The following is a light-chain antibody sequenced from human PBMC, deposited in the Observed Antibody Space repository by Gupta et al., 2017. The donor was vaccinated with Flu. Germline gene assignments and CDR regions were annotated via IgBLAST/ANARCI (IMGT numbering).Light chain of an antibody. CDR2: KDS. CDR1: AVPKQY. CDR3: QSADSSGTGV. J-gene: IGLJ3*02. Sequence: SYELTQPPSVSVSPGQTARSTCSGDAVPKQYAYWYQQKPGQAPVLVRYKDSERPSGIPERFSGSSSGTTVTLTISGVQAEDEADYYCQSADSSGTGVCGGGTKLTV. V-gene: IGLV3-25*02.